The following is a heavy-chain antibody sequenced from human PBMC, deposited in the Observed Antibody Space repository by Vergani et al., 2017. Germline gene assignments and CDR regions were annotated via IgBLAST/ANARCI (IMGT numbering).Heavy chain of an antibody. CDR1: GFTFSSYA. D-gene: IGHD4-17*01. CDR3: AKDIGEGTVTTFRLDY. V-gene: IGHV3-30*01. Sequence: QVQLVESGGGVVQPGRSLRLSCAASGFTFSSYAMHWVRQAPGKGLEWVAVISYDGSNKYYADSVKGRFTISRDNSKNTLYLQMNSLRAEDTALYYCAKDIGEGTVTTFRLDYWGQGTLVTVSS. CDR2: ISYDGSNK. J-gene: IGHJ4*02.